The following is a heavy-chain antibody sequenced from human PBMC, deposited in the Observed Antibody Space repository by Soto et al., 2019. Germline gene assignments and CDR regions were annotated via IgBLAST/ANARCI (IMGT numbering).Heavy chain of an antibody. CDR3: SRRAPEGFDP. J-gene: IGHJ5*02. V-gene: IGHV4-39*01. CDR1: VGSISSSPYF. Sequence: PSETLSLTCTVSVGSISSSPYFWGWIRQPPGRGLEWIGSIDYRGTTYYNASLKSRVTLSLDTSKNQFSLKVNSLTAADTAVYFCSRRAPEGFDPWGQGTLVTVSS. CDR2: IDYRGTT.